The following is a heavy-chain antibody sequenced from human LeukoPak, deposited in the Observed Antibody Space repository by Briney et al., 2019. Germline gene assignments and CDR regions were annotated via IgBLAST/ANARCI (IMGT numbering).Heavy chain of an antibody. CDR2: IYYSGGT. CDR3: ARDQGQGWFDP. V-gene: IGHV4-59*01. CDR1: GGSISSDY. J-gene: IGHJ5*02. Sequence: SETLSLTCTVSGGSISSDYWSWIRQPPGKGLEWIGYIYYSGGTNYNPSLKSRVTISVDTSKNQFSLKLSSVTAADTAVYYCARDQGQGWFDPWGQGTLVTVSS.